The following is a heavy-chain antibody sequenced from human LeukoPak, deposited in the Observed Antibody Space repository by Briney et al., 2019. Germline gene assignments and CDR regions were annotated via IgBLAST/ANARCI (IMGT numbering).Heavy chain of an antibody. J-gene: IGHJ5*02. CDR1: GGSISSYY. V-gene: IGHV4-59*12. D-gene: IGHD2-15*01. Sequence: SETLSLTCTVSGGSISSYYWTWIRQPPGKGLEWIGYIYDSGTTNYNPSLRSRVTISLDTSKSQFSLKVSSVTAADTAVYYCARDRYCSGGYCYSGRFDPWGQGTLVTVSS. CDR2: IYDSGTT. CDR3: ARDRYCSGGYCYSGRFDP.